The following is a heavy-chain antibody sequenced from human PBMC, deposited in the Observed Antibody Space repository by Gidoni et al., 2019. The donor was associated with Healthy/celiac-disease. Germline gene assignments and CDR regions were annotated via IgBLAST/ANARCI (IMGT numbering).Heavy chain of an antibody. V-gene: IGHV3-23*01. CDR2: ISGSGGST. CDR1: GFTFSSYA. Sequence: EVQLLESGGGLVQPGGSLRLSCAASGFTFSSYAMSWVRQAPGKGLEWVSAISGSGGSTYYADSVKGRFTISRDNSKNTLYLQMNNLRAEDTAVYYCAKDRGGYIGYFDYWGQGTLVTVSS. J-gene: IGHJ4*02. CDR3: AKDRGGYIGYFDY. D-gene: IGHD5-12*01.